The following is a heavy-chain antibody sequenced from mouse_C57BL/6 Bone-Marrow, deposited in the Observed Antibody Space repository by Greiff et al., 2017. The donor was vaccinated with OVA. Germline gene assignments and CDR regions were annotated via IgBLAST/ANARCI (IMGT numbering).Heavy chain of an antibody. Sequence: VKLVESGAELARPGASVKLSCKASGYTFTSYGISWVKQRTGQGLEWIGEIYPRSGNTYYNEKFKGKATLTADKSSSTAYMELRSLTSEDSAVYFCARGMGRGWYFDVWGTGTTVTVSS. CDR3: ARGMGRGWYFDV. J-gene: IGHJ1*03. CDR1: GYTFTSYG. CDR2: IYPRSGNT. V-gene: IGHV1-81*01. D-gene: IGHD4-1*01.